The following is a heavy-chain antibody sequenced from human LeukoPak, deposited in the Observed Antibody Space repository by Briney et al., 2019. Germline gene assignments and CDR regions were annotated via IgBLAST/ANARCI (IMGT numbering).Heavy chain of an antibody. V-gene: IGHV4-59*12. D-gene: IGHD1-26*01. CDR1: GGSISSYY. CDR2: IYYSGST. CDR3: AKNGQSGFSFDP. Sequence: SETLSLTCIVSGGSISSYYWSWIRQPPGKGLEWIGYIYYSGSTNYNPSLKSRVTISADTSKNQFSLKLSSVTAADTAVYYCAKNGQSGFSFDPWGQGTLVTVSS. J-gene: IGHJ5*02.